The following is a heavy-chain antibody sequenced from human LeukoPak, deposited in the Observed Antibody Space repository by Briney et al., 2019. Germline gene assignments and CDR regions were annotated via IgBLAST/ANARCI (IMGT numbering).Heavy chain of an antibody. CDR1: GGSFSGYY. D-gene: IGHD2-2*01. J-gene: IGHJ4*02. V-gene: IGHV4-34*01. CDR2: INHSGST. Sequence: SETLSLTCAVYGGSFSGYYSSWIRQPPGKGLEWIGEINHSGSTNYNPSLKSRVTISVDTSKNQFSLKLSSVTAADTAVYYCATSRSRYFDYWGQGTLVTVSS. CDR3: ATSRSRYFDY.